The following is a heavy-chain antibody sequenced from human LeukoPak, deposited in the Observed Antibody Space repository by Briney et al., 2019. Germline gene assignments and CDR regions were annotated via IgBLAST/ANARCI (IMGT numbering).Heavy chain of an antibody. CDR3: AGRRSSGWYAY. D-gene: IGHD6-19*01. J-gene: IGHJ4*02. CDR1: GFTVSSNY. V-gene: IGHV3-53*01. Sequence: GGSLRLSCATSGFTVSSNYMSWVRQAPGKGLGWVSVIYDSGTTYYADSVKGRFLIFRDTSKNTVDLQMNGLRVEDTAVYYCAGRRSSGWYAYWGQGTLVTVSS. CDR2: IYDSGTT.